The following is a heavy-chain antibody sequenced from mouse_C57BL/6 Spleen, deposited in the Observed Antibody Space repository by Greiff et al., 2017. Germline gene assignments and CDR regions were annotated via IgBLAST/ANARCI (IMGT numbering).Heavy chain of an antibody. V-gene: IGHV5-17*01. CDR3: ARTEVVRRYFDV. CDR1: GFTFSDYG. J-gene: IGHJ1*03. CDR2: ISSCSSTI. Sequence: EVHLVESGGGLVKPGGSLKLSCAASGFTFSDYGMHWVRQAPEKGLEWVAYISSCSSTIYYADTVKGRFTISRDNAKNTLFLQMTSLRSEDTAMYYCARTEVVRRYFDVWGTGTTVTVSS. D-gene: IGHD1-1*02.